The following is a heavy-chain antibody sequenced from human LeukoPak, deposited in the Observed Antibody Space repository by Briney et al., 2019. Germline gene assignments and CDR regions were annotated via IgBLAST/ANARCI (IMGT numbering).Heavy chain of an antibody. Sequence: GGSLRLSCAASGFTFSSYAMSRVRQAPGKGLEWVSAISGSGGSTYYADSVKGRFTISRDNSKNTLYLQMNSLRAEDTAVYYCTKHDYGDYLFYFDYWGQGTLVTVSS. J-gene: IGHJ4*02. D-gene: IGHD4-17*01. CDR2: ISGSGGST. CDR3: TKHDYGDYLFYFDY. V-gene: IGHV3-23*01. CDR1: GFTFSSYA.